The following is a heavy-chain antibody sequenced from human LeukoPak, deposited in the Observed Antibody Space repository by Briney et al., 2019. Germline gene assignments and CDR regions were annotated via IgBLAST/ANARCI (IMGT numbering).Heavy chain of an antibody. D-gene: IGHD4-23*01. CDR1: GFTFSSYFW. J-gene: IGHJ4*02. Sequence: PGGSLRLSCAASGFTFSSYFWMHWVRQAPGKGLVWVSRIRSDGGSSTYADSVKGRFTISRDNAKNTLYLQMATLRAEDTAVYYCVRDLDLGGYSSFVSWGQGTLVTVSS. CDR2: IRSDGGSS. V-gene: IGHV3-74*01. CDR3: VRDLDLGGYSSFVS.